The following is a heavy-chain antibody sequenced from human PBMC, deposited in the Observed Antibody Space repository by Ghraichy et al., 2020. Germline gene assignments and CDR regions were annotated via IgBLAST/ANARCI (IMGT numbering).Heavy chain of an antibody. Sequence: ESLNISCAASGFTFSSYWMHWVRQAPGKGLVWVSRINSDGSSTSYADSVKGRFTISRDNAKNTLYLQMNSLRAEDTAVYYCARRYYGPDAFDIWGQGTMVTVSS. CDR3: ARRYYGPDAFDI. D-gene: IGHD4-17*01. CDR1: GFTFSSYW. CDR2: INSDGSST. V-gene: IGHV3-74*01. J-gene: IGHJ3*02.